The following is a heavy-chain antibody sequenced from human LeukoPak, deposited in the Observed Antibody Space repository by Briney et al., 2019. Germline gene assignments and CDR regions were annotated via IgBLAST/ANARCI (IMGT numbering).Heavy chain of an antibody. D-gene: IGHD3-22*01. J-gene: IGHJ4*02. CDR2: IYSGGST. CDR3: ARGPDSSGYYYYFDY. V-gene: IGHV3-53*04. Sequence: GGSLRLSCAASGFTSSSNYMSWVRQAPGKGLEWVSVIYSGGSTYYADSVKGRFTISRHNPKNTLYLQMNSLRAEDTAVYYCARGPDSSGYYYYFDYWGQGTLVTVSS. CDR1: GFTSSSNY.